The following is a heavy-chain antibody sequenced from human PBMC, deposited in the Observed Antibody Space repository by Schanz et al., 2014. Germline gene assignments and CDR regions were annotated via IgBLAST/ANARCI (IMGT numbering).Heavy chain of an antibody. D-gene: IGHD3-10*01. CDR3: AKGRFGELSAFDI. V-gene: IGHV3-23*04. CDR1: GFVFGDYY. J-gene: IGHJ3*02. Sequence: VQVVQSGGGLVKPGGSLRLSCAASGFVFGDYYMTWIRQAPGKGLEWVSSISSGGGSTYYADSVKGRFTISRDNSKNTLYLQMNSLRAEDTAVYYCAKGRFGELSAFDIWGQGTMVTVSS. CDR2: ISSGGGST.